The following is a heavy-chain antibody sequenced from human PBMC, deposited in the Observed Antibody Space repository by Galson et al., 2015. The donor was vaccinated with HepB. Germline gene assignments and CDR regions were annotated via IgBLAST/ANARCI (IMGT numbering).Heavy chain of an antibody. CDR2: ISYDGSNK. D-gene: IGHD3-16*01. V-gene: IGHV3-30*04. Sequence: SLRLSCAASGFTFSSYAMHWVRQAPGKGLEWVAVISYDGSNKYYADSVKGRFTISRDNSKNTLYLQMNSLRAEDTAVYYCARARGYDYVWGSYSPWGQGTLVTVSS. J-gene: IGHJ5*02. CDR1: GFTFSSYA. CDR3: ARARGYDYVWGSYSP.